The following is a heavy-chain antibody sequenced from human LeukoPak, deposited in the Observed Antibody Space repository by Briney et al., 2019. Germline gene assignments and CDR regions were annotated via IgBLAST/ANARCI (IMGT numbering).Heavy chain of an antibody. D-gene: IGHD3-22*01. CDR1: GFTFDDYA. Sequence: GGSLRLSCAASGFTFDDYAMHWVRQAPGKGLEWVSGISWNSGSIGYADSVKGRFTISRDNAKNSLYLQMNSLRAEDTALYYCARDYYDSSGYHFSWYFDLWGRGTLVTVSS. CDR3: ARDYYDSSGYHFSWYFDL. J-gene: IGHJ2*01. CDR2: ISWNSGSI. V-gene: IGHV3-9*01.